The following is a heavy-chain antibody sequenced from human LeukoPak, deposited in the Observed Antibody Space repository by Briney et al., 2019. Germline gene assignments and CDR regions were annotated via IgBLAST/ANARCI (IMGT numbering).Heavy chain of an antibody. J-gene: IGHJ4*02. CDR1: GFTFSTYS. V-gene: IGHV3-48*01. D-gene: IGHD3-22*01. CDR2: ISSSSSTI. CDR3: ARGSTYYDSSGQVPFDY. Sequence: PGGSLRLSCAASGFTFSTYSMNWVRQAPGKGLEWVSYISSSSSTIYYADSVKGRFTISRDNAKNSLYLQMNSLRAEDTAVYYCARGSTYYDSSGQVPFDYWGQGTLVTASS.